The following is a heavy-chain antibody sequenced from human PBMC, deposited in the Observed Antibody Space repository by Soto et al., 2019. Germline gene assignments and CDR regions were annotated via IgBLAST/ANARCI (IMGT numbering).Heavy chain of an antibody. V-gene: IGHV5-51*01. CDR2: IYPGDSDT. D-gene: IGHD2-2*01. CDR3: ARGIGIGVVVVPAATFGWFDP. J-gene: IGHJ5*02. CDR1: GYSFTSYW. Sequence: GESLKISCKGSGYSFTSYWIGWVRQMPGKGLEWMGIIYPGDSDTRYSPSFQGQVTISADKSISTAYLQWSSLKASDTAMYYCARGIGIGVVVVPAATFGWFDPWGQGTLVTVSS.